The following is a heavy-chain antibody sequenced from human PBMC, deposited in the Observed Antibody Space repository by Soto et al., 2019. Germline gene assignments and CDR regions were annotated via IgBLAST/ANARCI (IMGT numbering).Heavy chain of an antibody. CDR1: GFTFSSYS. CDR3: ARDLADFWSGYCFDY. V-gene: IGHV3-21*01. Sequence: GGSLRLSCAASGFTFSSYSMNWVRQAPGKGLEWVSSISSSSSYIYYADSVKGRFTISRDNAKNSLYLQMNSLRAEDTAVYYCARDLADFWSGYCFDYWGQGTLVTVSS. D-gene: IGHD3-3*01. J-gene: IGHJ4*02. CDR2: ISSSSSYI.